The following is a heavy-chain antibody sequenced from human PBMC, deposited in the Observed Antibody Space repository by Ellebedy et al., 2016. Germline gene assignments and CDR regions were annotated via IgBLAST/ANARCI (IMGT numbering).Heavy chain of an antibody. J-gene: IGHJ6*02. V-gene: IGHV3-23*01. CDR3: AKDSTIFGVVIVINYGMDV. CDR1: GFTFSSYA. D-gene: IGHD3-3*01. CDR2: ISGSGGST. Sequence: GESLKISXAASGFTFSSYAMSWVRQAPGKGLEWVSAISGSGGSTYYADSVKGRFTISRDNSKNTLYLQMNSLRAEDTAVYYCAKDSTIFGVVIVINYGMDVWGQGTTVTVSS.